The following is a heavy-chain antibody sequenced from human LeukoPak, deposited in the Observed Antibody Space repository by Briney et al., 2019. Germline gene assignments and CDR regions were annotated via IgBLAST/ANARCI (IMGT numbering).Heavy chain of an antibody. Sequence: SETLSLTCAVSGGSGGSISSSNYWSWVRQPPGKGLEWIGEIYHSGSTNYNPSLKSRVTISVDTSKNQFSLKLSSVTAADTAVYYCARQEFWSGTNWFDPWGQGTLVTVSS. V-gene: IGHV4-4*02. CDR3: ARQEFWSGTNWFDP. D-gene: IGHD3-3*01. J-gene: IGHJ5*02. CDR1: GGSGGSISSSNY. CDR2: IYHSGST.